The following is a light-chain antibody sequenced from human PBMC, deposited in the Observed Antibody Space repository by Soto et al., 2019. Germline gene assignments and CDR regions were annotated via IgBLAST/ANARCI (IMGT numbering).Light chain of an antibody. CDR2: GAS. CDR1: QSVSNN. V-gene: IGKV3-15*01. J-gene: IGKJ4*01. CDR3: QQYNNWPLT. Sequence: EIVMTQSPATLSVSPGESATLSCRASQSVSNNLAWYQQKPGQAPRLLIYGASARATGIPARFSGSGSGTEFTLTISSQQSEDFAVYYCQQYNNWPLTFGGGTKVEIK.